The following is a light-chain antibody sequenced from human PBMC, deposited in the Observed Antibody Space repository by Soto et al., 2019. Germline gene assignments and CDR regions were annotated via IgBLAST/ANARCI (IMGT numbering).Light chain of an antibody. V-gene: IGKV3-11*01. CDR3: QQRSSWPQVT. CDR2: DAS. J-gene: IGKJ5*01. CDR1: QSVRSY. Sequence: EIVLTQSPGTLSLSPGEGATISCRAIQSVRSYLAWYQQKRGQAPRLLIYDASNRATGIPAMFSGSGSGTDFTLTISSLEPEDFALYYCQQRSSWPQVTFGQGTRLEIK.